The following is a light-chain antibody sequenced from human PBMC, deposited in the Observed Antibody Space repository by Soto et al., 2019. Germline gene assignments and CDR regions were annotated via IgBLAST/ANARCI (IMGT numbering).Light chain of an antibody. Sequence: EIVLTQSPGTLSLSPGERATLSCRASQSVSSSYLAWYQQKTGQAPRLLIYGASSRATGIPDRFSGSGSGTDFPLTISRLEPEDFAVYYCQQYGRSPRFTFGPGTKVDIK. V-gene: IGKV3-20*01. J-gene: IGKJ3*01. CDR1: QSVSSSY. CDR3: QQYGRSPRFT. CDR2: GAS.